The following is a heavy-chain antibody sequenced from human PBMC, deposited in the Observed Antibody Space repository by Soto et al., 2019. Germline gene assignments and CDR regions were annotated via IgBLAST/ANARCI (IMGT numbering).Heavy chain of an antibody. J-gene: IGHJ4*02. CDR3: ARAQPYGSGSYYNVYYFDY. CDR2: IYPGDSDT. V-gene: IGHV5-51*01. Sequence: PGESLKISCKGSGYSFTSYWIGWVRQMPGKGLEWMGIIYPGDSDTRYSPSFQGQVTISADKSISTAYLQWSSLKASDTAMYYCARAQPYGSGSYYNVYYFDYWGQGTLVTVSS. CDR1: GYSFTSYW. D-gene: IGHD3-10*01.